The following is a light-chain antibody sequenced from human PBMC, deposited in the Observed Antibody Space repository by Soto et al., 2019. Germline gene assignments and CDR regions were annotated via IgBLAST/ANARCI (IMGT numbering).Light chain of an antibody. Sequence: DIQMTQSPSSLSASVGDRVTIACRASESIRDMLNWYQQKPGKAPMLLLSSASILQSGVPSRFSGSGSGTDFSLTIGGLQPEDFATYFCQQSYSSPTFGPGTKVDLK. CDR2: SAS. J-gene: IGKJ3*01. CDR1: ESIRDM. CDR3: QQSYSSPT. V-gene: IGKV1-39*01.